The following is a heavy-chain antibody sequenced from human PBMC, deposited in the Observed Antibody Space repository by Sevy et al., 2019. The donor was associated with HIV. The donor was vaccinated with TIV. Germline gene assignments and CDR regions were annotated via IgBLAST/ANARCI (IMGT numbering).Heavy chain of an antibody. Sequence: SETLSLTCTVSGGSFSSSSYYWNWIRQPAGRGLEWIGRIYTSGSTNYNPSLKSRVTMSVDTSKNQFSLKLSSVTAADTAVYYCAGRIAVATFDYWGQGNLVTVSS. J-gene: IGHJ4*02. CDR2: IYTSGST. CDR3: AGRIAVATFDY. V-gene: IGHV4-61*02. CDR1: GGSFSSSSYY. D-gene: IGHD6-19*01.